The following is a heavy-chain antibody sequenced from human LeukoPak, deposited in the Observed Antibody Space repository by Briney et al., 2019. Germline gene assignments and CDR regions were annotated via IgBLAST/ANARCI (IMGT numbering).Heavy chain of an antibody. Sequence: SETLSLTCSVSGASISSHYWSWIRRPPGKGLEWIGYIHYSGSTNFNPSLKSRVTISLDTSKNQFSLKLTSVTAADTAVYYCSRAGTGFNTPGAYWGQGTLVTVSS. J-gene: IGHJ4*02. D-gene: IGHD1-14*01. CDR3: SRAGTGFNTPGAY. CDR1: GASISSHY. CDR2: IHYSGST. V-gene: IGHV4-59*11.